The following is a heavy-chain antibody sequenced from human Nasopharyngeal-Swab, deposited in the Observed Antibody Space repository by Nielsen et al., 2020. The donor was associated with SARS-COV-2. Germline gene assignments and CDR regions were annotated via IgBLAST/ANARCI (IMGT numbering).Heavy chain of an antibody. V-gene: IGHV3-9*01. CDR3: AKDNGSGWYEFDY. Sequence: GGSLRLSCAASGFTFDDYAMNWVRQAPGKGLEWVSGIIWDSGSAAYADSVKGRFTIFRDNVKNSLYLQMNSLRGEDTALYYCAKDNGSGWYEFDYWGQGTLVTVSS. CDR1: GFTFDDYA. CDR2: IIWDSGSA. D-gene: IGHD6-19*01. J-gene: IGHJ4*02.